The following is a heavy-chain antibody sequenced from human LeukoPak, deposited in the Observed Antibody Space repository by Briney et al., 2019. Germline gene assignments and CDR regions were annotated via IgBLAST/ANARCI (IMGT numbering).Heavy chain of an antibody. CDR1: GFTFSSYA. Sequence: GGSLRLSCAASGFTFSSYAMSWVRQAPGKGLEWVSAISGSGGSTYYADSVKGRFTISRDNSKNTLYLQMNSLRAEDTAVYYCAEERDILTGYYRTGDYMDVWGKGTTVTVSS. V-gene: IGHV3-23*01. J-gene: IGHJ6*03. CDR3: AEERDILTGYYRTGDYMDV. CDR2: ISGSGGST. D-gene: IGHD3-9*01.